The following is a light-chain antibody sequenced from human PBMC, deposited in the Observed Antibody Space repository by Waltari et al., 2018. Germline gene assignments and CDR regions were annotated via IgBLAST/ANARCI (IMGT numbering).Light chain of an antibody. CDR3: QQYYSYPYT. V-gene: IGKV1-8*01. CDR2: AAS. Sequence: AIRMTQSQSSFSASTGDRVTINCRASQGISSYLAWYQQKPGKAPKLLIYAASTLQSGVPSRFSGSGSGTDFTLTISCLQSEDFATYYCQQYYSYPYTFGQGTKLEIK. J-gene: IGKJ2*01. CDR1: QGISSY.